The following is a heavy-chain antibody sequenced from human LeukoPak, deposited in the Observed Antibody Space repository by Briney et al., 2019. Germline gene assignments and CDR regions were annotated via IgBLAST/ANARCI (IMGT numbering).Heavy chain of an antibody. D-gene: IGHD4-17*01. CDR3: ARSRKYGAVTTDSWFDP. CDR2: VSYTGST. V-gene: IGHV4-39*01. Sequence: SETLSLTCTVSGGSISSSTYYWGWIRQPPGRGLEWIARVSYTGSTTYNPSLKSRVTISVDTSKTQFSLKLSSVTAADTAVYYCARSRKYGAVTTDSWFDPWGRGTLVIVSS. J-gene: IGHJ5*02. CDR1: GGSISSSTYY.